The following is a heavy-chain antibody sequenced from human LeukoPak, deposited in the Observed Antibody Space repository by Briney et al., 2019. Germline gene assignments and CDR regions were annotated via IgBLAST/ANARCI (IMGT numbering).Heavy chain of an antibody. D-gene: IGHD6-19*01. J-gene: IGHJ5*02. CDR1: GYTFTSYA. CDR3: ARVPLRYSSGWYPDLRFDP. Sequence: GASVKVSCKASGYTFTSYAMNWVRQAPGQGLEWMGWINTNTGNPTYAQGFTGRFVFSLDTSVSTAYLQISSLKAEDTAVYYCARVPLRYSSGWYPDLRFDPWGQGTLVTVSS. V-gene: IGHV7-4-1*02. CDR2: INTNTGNP.